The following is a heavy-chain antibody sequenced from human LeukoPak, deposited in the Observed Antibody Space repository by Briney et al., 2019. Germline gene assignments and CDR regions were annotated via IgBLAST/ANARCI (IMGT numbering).Heavy chain of an antibody. CDR2: IYYSGST. J-gene: IGHJ4*02. D-gene: IGHD1-26*01. CDR1: GGSISSYY. CDR3: ARLVGARHVDY. V-gene: IGHV4-59*01. Sequence: PSETLSLPCTVSGGSISSYYWSWIRQPPGKGLEWIGYIYYSGSTNYNPSLKSRVTISVDTSKNQFSLKLSSVTAADTAVYYCARLVGARHVDYWGQGTLVTVSS.